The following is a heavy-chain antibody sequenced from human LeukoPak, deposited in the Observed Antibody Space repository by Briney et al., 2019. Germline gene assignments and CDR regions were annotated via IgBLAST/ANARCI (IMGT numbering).Heavy chain of an antibody. J-gene: IGHJ4*02. D-gene: IGHD2-2*01. Sequence: PGGSLRLSCAASGFTFSSYAMHWVRQAPGKGLEWVAVISYDGSNKYYADSVKGRFTISRDNSKNTLYLQMNSLRAEDTAVYYCARDRSVVPAAILTFGAFDYWGQGTLVTVSS. V-gene: IGHV3-30-3*01. CDR3: ARDRSVVPAAILTFGAFDY. CDR2: ISYDGSNK. CDR1: GFTFSSYA.